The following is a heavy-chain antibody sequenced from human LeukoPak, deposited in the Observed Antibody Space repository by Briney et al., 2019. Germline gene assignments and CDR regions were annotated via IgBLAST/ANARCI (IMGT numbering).Heavy chain of an antibody. V-gene: IGHV4-39*01. Sequence: PSETPSLTCTVSGGSISSSRYYWGWIRQPPGKGLEWIGSIYYSGSTYYNPSLKSRVTISVDTSKNQLSLKLSSVTAADTAVYYCASLKNIVGATQIDYWGQGTLVTVSS. CDR1: GGSISSSRYY. CDR3: ASLKNIVGATQIDY. J-gene: IGHJ4*02. D-gene: IGHD1-26*01. CDR2: IYYSGST.